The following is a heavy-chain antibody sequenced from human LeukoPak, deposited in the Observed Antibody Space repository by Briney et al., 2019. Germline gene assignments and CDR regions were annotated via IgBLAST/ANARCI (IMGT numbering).Heavy chain of an antibody. CDR1: GGTFSSYA. J-gene: IGHJ4*02. D-gene: IGHD4-23*01. V-gene: IGHV1-69*01. CDR2: IIPIFGTA. CDR3: ASLESYYGGNSGDY. Sequence: SVKVSCKASGGTFSSYAISWVRQAPGQGLEWMGGIIPIFGTANYAQKFQGRVTITADESTSTAYMELSSLRSEDTAVYYCASLESYYGGNSGDYWGQGTLVTVPS.